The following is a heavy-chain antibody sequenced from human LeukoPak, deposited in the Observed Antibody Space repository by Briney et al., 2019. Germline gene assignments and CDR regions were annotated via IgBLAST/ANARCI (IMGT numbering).Heavy chain of an antibody. CDR3: ARGGQQLVQLFYYYYMDV. J-gene: IGHJ6*03. CDR1: GYTFTSYY. D-gene: IGHD6-13*01. V-gene: IGHV1-46*01. CDR2: INPSGGST. Sequence: ASVKVSCKASGYTFTSYYMHWVRQAPGQGLEWMGIINPSGGSTNYAQKFQGRVTMTRDTSISTAYMELSRLRSDDTAVYYCARGGQQLVQLFYYYYMDVWGKGTTVTVSS.